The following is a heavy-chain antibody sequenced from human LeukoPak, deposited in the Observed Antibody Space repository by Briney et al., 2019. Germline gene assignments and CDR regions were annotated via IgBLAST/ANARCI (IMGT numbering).Heavy chain of an antibody. Sequence: LSGGSLRLSCVASGFTFNTYWMHWVRQAPGKGLVWVSRISNTGSTTTYADSVKGRFTISRDNAENTLYLQMNSLRAEDTAVYYCVREVYGTSYFDYWGQGTQVTVSS. CDR3: VREVYGTSYFDY. CDR1: GFTFNTYW. J-gene: IGHJ4*02. D-gene: IGHD1-26*01. V-gene: IGHV3-74*01. CDR2: ISNTGSTT.